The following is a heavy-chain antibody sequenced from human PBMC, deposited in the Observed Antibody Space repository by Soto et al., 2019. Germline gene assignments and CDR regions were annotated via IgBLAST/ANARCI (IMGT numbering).Heavy chain of an antibody. CDR3: ARGGVEVVVAATPNYYYYGMDV. J-gene: IGHJ6*02. D-gene: IGHD2-15*01. CDR1: GYTSTSYG. Sequence: ASVKVSCKASGYTSTSYGISWVRQAPGQGLEWMGWISAYNGNTNYAQKLQGRVTMTTDTSTSTAYMELRSLRSDDTAVYYCARGGVEVVVAATPNYYYYGMDVWGQGTTVTV. CDR2: ISAYNGNT. V-gene: IGHV1-18*01.